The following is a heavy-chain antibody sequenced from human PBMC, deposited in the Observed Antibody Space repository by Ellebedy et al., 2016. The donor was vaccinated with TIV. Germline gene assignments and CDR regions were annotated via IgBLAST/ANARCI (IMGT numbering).Heavy chain of an antibody. V-gene: IGHV1-69*13. Sequence: AASVKVSCKASGGTFSSYAISWVRQAPGQGLEWMGGIIPIFGTANYAQKFQGRVTITADESTSTAYMELSSLRSEDTAVYYCARGAGEYGLHWYFDLWGRGTLVTVSS. D-gene: IGHD3-10*01. CDR1: GGTFSSYA. CDR2: IIPIFGTA. J-gene: IGHJ2*01. CDR3: ARGAGEYGLHWYFDL.